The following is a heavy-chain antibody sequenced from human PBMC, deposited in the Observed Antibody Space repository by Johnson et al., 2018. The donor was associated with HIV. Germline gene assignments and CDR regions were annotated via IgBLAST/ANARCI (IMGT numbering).Heavy chain of an antibody. Sequence: QVQLVESGGGVVRPGGSLRLSCAASGFTFSDYYMNWIRQAPGKGLEWLSNISSGGSVRYYADSVRGLFTISRDNAENSLYLQMNSLRAEDTAVYYCARHTGYDAFDIWGQGTMVTVSS. D-gene: IGHD2-21*01. CDR1: GFTFSDYY. CDR3: ARHTGYDAFDI. V-gene: IGHV3-11*04. CDR2: ISSGGSVR. J-gene: IGHJ3*02.